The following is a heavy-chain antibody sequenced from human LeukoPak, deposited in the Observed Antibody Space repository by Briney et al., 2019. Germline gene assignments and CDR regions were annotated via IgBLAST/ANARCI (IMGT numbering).Heavy chain of an antibody. CDR3: ARDRGSQPFIDY. Sequence: PSETLSLTCTVSGGSISSSSYYWGWIRQPPWKGLEWIGSIYYSGSTYYNPSPKSRVTISVDTSKNQFSLKLSSVTAADTAVYYCARDRGSQPFIDYWGQGTLVTVSS. CDR2: IYYSGST. J-gene: IGHJ4*02. D-gene: IGHD1-26*01. CDR1: GGSISSSSYY. V-gene: IGHV4-39*07.